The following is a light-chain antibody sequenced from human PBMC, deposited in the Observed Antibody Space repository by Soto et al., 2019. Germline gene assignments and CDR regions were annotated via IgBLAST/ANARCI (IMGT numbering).Light chain of an antibody. CDR3: LQGYNFPHT. CDR2: AAS. Sequence: AIQMTQSPSSLSASVGDRVTITCRASQDIRNDLGWYQQKPGKAPNLLIYAASTLQIGVPSRFSGSGSGTDFTLTISSLQPEDFAPSYCLQGYNFPHTFGPGTKVDIK. CDR1: QDIRND. V-gene: IGKV1-6*01. J-gene: IGKJ3*01.